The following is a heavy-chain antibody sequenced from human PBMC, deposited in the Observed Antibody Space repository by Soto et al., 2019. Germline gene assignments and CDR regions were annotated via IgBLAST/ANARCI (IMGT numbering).Heavy chain of an antibody. CDR3: VRSRGGYSYGTPFDY. D-gene: IGHD5-18*01. V-gene: IGHV3-9*01. CDR2: ISWNSGNI. J-gene: IGHJ4*02. CDR1: GFTFDDYA. Sequence: GGSLRLSCEGSGFTFDDYAMYWVRQVLGKGLEWVSSISWNSGNIDYADSVKGRFTTSRDNAENSLYLQMNSLRPEDTASYYCVRSRGGYSYGTPFDYWGQGTLVTVSS.